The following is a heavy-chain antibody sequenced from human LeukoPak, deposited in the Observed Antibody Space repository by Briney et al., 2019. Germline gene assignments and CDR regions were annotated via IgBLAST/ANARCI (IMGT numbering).Heavy chain of an antibody. CDR3: ARGGIVVVPAAIPYYYYGMDV. Sequence: ASVKVSCKASGGTFSSYAISWVRQAPGQGLEWMGGIIPIFGTANYAQEFQGRVTITADESTSTAYMELSSLRSEDTAVYYCARGGIVVVPAAIPYYYYGMDVWGQGTTVTVSS. J-gene: IGHJ6*02. CDR2: IIPIFGTA. D-gene: IGHD2-2*02. V-gene: IGHV1-69*13. CDR1: GGTFSSYA.